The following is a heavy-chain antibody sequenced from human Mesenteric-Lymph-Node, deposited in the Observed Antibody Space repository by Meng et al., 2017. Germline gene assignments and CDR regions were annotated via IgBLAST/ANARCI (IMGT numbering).Heavy chain of an antibody. CDR2: IYTSGST. CDR1: GGSFSGYY. D-gene: IGHD3-22*01. Sequence: GPLRLSCAVYGGSFSGYYWSWIRQPAGKGLEWIGRIYTSGSTNYNPSLKSRVTISVDTSKNQFSLKLSSVTAADTAVYYCARGPYDSSGYYLSPHYYYGMNVWGQGTTVTVSS. J-gene: IGHJ6*02. V-gene: IGHV4-59*10. CDR3: ARGPYDSSGYYLSPHYYYGMNV.